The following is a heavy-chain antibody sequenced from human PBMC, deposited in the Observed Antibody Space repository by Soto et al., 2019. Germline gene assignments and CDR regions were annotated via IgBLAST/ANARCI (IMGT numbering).Heavy chain of an antibody. CDR1: SFPFMNAW. CDR2: IKSKTRGGAT. V-gene: IGHV3-15*07. CDR3: ATVIGPSYCSGGTCYYAFDI. Sequence: GGSMTLSCAASSFPFMNAWLNPVRQAPGKGLEWVGLIKSKTRGGATDYAAPVKGRFTISRDDSKNTLYLQMSSLKTEDTAVYYCATVIGPSYCSGGTCYYAFDIWGQGTMVTVSS. D-gene: IGHD2-15*01. J-gene: IGHJ3*02.